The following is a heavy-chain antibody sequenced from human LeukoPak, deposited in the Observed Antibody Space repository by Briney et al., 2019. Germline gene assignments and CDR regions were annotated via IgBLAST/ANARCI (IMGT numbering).Heavy chain of an antibody. D-gene: IGHD3-9*01. CDR3: ATYYDILTGYTFDS. CDR2: IGHTGDT. V-gene: IGHV4-4*02. J-gene: IGHJ4*02. Sequence: SETLSLTCAASGDSIIRNIWWSWVRQSPEKGLEWIGEIGHTGDTNYSPSLKSRVSMSVDKSKNQFSLTLTSVTAADTAVYYCATYYDILTGYTFDSWGQGTLVTVSS. CDR1: GDSIIRNIW.